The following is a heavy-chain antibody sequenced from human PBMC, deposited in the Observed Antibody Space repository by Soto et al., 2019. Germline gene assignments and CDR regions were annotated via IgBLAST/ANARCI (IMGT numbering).Heavy chain of an antibody. CDR2: IIPIFGTA. CDR3: AREGATRRPSRPAIGWLES. V-gene: IGHV1-69*13. Sequence: SVKVSCKASGGTFSSYAISWVRQAPGQGLEWMGGIIPIFGTANYAQKFQGRVTITADESTSTAYMELSRLRFDDTAVYFCAREGATRRPSRPAIGWLESWGQGTLVTVSS. D-gene: IGHD2-2*02. J-gene: IGHJ5*01. CDR1: GGTFSSYA.